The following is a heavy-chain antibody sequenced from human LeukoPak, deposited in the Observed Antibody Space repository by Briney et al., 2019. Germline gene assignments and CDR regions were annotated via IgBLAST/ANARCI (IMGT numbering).Heavy chain of an antibody. CDR1: GFTFSRYS. D-gene: IGHD4-17*01. V-gene: IGHV3-21*01. CDR2: ISSSSSYI. CDR3: ARGKARIKEHDDGEWG. Sequence: GGSLRLSCAASGFTFSRYSMNWVRQAQGKGLEWVSSISSSSSYIYYADSVKGRFTISRDNAKNSLYLQMNSLRAEDTAVYYCARGKARIKEHDDGEWGWGQGTLVTVSS. J-gene: IGHJ1*01.